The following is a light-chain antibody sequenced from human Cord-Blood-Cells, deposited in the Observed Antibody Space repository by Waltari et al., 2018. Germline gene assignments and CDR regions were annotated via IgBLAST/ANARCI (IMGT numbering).Light chain of an antibody. CDR1: SSNIGSNY. CDR3: AAWDDSLSGLV. CDR2: RNK. V-gene: IGLV1-47*01. J-gene: IGLJ2*01. Sequence: QSVLTQPPSASGTPGQRVTISCSGSSSNIGSNYVYWYQQLPGTAPKLLIYRNKRRPSGAPDRFSGSKSGTSASLAISGLRSEDEADYYCAAWDDSLSGLVFGGGTKLTVL.